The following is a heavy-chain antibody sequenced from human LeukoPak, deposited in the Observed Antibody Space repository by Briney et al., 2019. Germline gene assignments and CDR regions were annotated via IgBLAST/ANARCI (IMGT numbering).Heavy chain of an antibody. V-gene: IGHV3-7*01. J-gene: IGHJ6*03. D-gene: IGHD3-10*01. CDR3: ARDSVLLWSYYMDV. Sequence: PGGSLRLSCAASGFTFSNYWMSWVRQAPGKGLEWVANIKQDGSEKYYVDSVKGRFTISRDNAENSLYLQMNSLRAEDTAVYYCARDSVLLWSYYMDVWGKGTTVTISS. CDR1: GFTFSNYW. CDR2: IKQDGSEK.